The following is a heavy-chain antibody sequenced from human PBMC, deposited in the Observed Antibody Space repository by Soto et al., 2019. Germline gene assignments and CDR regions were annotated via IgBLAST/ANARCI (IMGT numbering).Heavy chain of an antibody. CDR2: INHSGST. Sequence: QVQLQQWGAGLLKPSETLSLTCAVYGGSFSGYYWSWIRQPPGKGLEWIGEINHSGSTNYNPSLKSRVTISGDTSKNQFSLKLSSVTAADTAVYYCARGVREEEAVYYYYGMDVWGQGTTVTVSS. CDR1: GGSFSGYY. CDR3: ARGVREEEAVYYYYGMDV. V-gene: IGHV4-34*01. D-gene: IGHD6-19*01. J-gene: IGHJ6*02.